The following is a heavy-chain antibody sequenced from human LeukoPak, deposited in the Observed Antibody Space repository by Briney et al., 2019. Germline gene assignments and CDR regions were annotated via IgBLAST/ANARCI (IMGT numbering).Heavy chain of an antibody. V-gene: IGHV4-59*01. Sequence: PSETLSPTCTVSGGSISSYYWSWIRQPPGKGLEWIGYIYYSGSTNYNPSLKSRVTISVDTSKNQFSLKLSSVTAADTAVYYCASTDYYGSGSQFWGQGTLVTVSS. CDR2: IYYSGST. CDR3: ASTDYYGSGSQF. CDR1: GGSISSYY. J-gene: IGHJ4*02. D-gene: IGHD3-10*01.